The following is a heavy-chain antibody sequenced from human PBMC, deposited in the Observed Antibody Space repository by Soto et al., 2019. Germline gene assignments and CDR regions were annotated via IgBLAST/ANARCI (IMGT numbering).Heavy chain of an antibody. CDR1: LGSIANNNYF. CDR3: AKVVVGATSHSDFDS. Sequence: TLSPTCTVSLGSIANNNYFWFWVRQPPGKGLEWIGSAAYSGGTYKNPSLKSRVTVSVDTSKNQFSLKLTSVTAADTAVYYCAKVVVGATSHSDFDSWGQGTLVTLYS. CDR2: AAYSGGT. J-gene: IGHJ4*02. D-gene: IGHD2-15*01. V-gene: IGHV4-39*01.